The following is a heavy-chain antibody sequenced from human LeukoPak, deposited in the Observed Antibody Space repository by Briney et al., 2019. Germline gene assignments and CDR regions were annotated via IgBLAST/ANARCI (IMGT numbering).Heavy chain of an antibody. D-gene: IGHD2-21*01. CDR1: GYTFTSYY. CDR2: INPSGGST. J-gene: IGHJ4*02. V-gene: IGHV1-46*01. CDR3: ANIILWWCYDY. Sequence: GASVKVSCKASGYTFTSYYMHWVRQAPGQGLEWMGIINPSGGSTSYAQKFQGRVTMTRDMSTSTVYMELSSLRSEDTAVYYCANIILWWCYDYWGQGTLVTVSS.